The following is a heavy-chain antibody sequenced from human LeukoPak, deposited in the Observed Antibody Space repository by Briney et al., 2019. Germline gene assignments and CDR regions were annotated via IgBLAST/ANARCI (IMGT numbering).Heavy chain of an antibody. CDR2: INPSGGCT. V-gene: IGHV1-46*01. J-gene: IGHJ4*02. CDR1: GYTFTSYY. Sequence: ATVKVSCKASGYTFTSYYMHWVRQAPGQGLEWMGIINPSGGCTSYAQKFQGRVTMTRDTSTSTVYMELSSLRSEDTAVNYCARQVYYYDSSGYPYFDYWGQGTLVTVSS. CDR3: ARQVYYYDSSGYPYFDY. D-gene: IGHD3-22*01.